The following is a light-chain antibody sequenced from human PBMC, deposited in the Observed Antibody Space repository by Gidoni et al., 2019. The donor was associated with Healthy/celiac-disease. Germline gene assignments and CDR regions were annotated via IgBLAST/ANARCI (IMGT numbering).Light chain of an antibody. CDR1: SSDVGGYHH. CDR2: DVS. V-gene: IGLV2-14*03. J-gene: IGLJ2*01. Sequence: QSALTQPASVSGSPGQPITIPCTGTSSDVGGYHHVSWYQHHPGKAPQLMIHDVSNRPSGVSNRFSGSKSGNTASLTISGLQAEDEADYYCSSYTSSSTLVFGGGTKLPVL. CDR3: SSYTSSSTLV.